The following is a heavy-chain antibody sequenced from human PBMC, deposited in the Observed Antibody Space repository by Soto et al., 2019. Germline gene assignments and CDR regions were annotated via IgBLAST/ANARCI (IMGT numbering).Heavy chain of an antibody. V-gene: IGHV4-59*01. CDR2: IYSTGST. CDR3: ARVADVVPPWFDY. J-gene: IGHJ4*02. CDR1: GGSMSTSY. D-gene: IGHD3-16*01. Sequence: SETLSLTCTVSGGSMSTSYWSWIRQPPGKGLEWIGYIYSTGSTNYNPSLKSRVTISIDTSKNHFSLELSSVTAADTAVGYCARVADVVPPWFDYWGLGTLVTVSS.